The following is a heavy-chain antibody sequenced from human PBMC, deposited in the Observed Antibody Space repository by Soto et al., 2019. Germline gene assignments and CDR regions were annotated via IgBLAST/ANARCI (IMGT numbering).Heavy chain of an antibody. V-gene: IGHV3-30-3*01. CDR3: ARVVIIGAAYYYYGMDV. Sequence: GGSLRLSCAASGFTFSSYAMHWVRQAPGKGLEWVAVISYDGSNKYYADSVKGRFTISRDNSKNTLYLQMTSLRAEDTAVYYCARVVIIGAAYYYYGMDVWGQGTTVTVSS. D-gene: IGHD3-3*01. CDR1: GFTFSSYA. J-gene: IGHJ6*02. CDR2: ISYDGSNK.